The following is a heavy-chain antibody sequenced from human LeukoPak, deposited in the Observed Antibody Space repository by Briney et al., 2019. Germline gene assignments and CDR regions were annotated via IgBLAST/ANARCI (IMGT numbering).Heavy chain of an antibody. CDR1: GFSLSTSGVG. CDR2: IYWDDDK. J-gene: IGHJ4*02. D-gene: IGHD4-17*01. Sequence: SGPTLVKPTQTLTLTCTFSGFSLSTSGVGVGWIRQPPGKALEWLALIYWDDDKRYSSSLKSRLTITKDTSKNQMVLTMTNMDPVDTATYYCAHRLSNGDYFHYYFDYWGQGTLVTVSS. CDR3: AHRLSNGDYFHYYFDY. V-gene: IGHV2-5*02.